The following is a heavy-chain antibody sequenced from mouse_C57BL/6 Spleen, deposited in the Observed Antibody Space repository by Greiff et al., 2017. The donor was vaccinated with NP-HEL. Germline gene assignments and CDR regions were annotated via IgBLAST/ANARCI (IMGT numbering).Heavy chain of an antibody. V-gene: IGHV5-9*01. J-gene: IGHJ2*01. D-gene: IGHD3-2*02. CDR1: GFTFSSYT. Sequence: EVQLVESGGGLVKPGGSLKLSCAASGFTFSSYTMSWVRQTPEKRLEWVATISGGGGNTYYPDSVKGRFTISRDNAKNTLYLQMSSLRSEDTALYYCARHGSSGLYYFDYWGQGTTLTVSS. CDR2: ISGGGGNT. CDR3: ARHGSSGLYYFDY.